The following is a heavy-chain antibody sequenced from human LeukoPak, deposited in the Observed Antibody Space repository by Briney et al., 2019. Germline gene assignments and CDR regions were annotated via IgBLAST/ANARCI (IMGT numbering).Heavy chain of an antibody. CDR1: GGSISSSSYY. CDR2: IYYGGST. V-gene: IGHV4-39*01. D-gene: IGHD3-22*01. J-gene: IGHJ1*01. Sequence: SETLSLTCTVSGGSISSSSYYWGWIRQPPGKGLEWIGSIYYGGSTYYNPSLKSRVTISVDTSKNQFSLKLSSVTAADTAVYYCARVVQSTDSSGFYLPEYFQHWGQGTLVTVSS. CDR3: ARVVQSTDSSGFYLPEYFQH.